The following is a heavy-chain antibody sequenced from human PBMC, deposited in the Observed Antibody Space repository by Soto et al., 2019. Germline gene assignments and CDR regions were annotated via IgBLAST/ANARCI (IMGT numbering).Heavy chain of an antibody. J-gene: IGHJ3*02. CDR2: IYYSGST. CDR3: ARGYSSVFAFDI. D-gene: IGHD6-19*01. CDR1: GGSILSYY. V-gene: IGHV4-59*08. Sequence: PSETLSLTSTGSGGSILSYYWSWIRYPPRKGREWIGYIYYSGSTNYSPALRGRVTRSGATAKNQFSLKLSSVTAADTAVYDWARGYSSVFAFDIWGQGTMVTVSS.